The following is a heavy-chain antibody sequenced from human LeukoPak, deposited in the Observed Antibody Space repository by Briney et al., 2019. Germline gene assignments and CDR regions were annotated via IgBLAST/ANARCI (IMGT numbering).Heavy chain of an antibody. J-gene: IGHJ5*02. D-gene: IGHD3-3*01. V-gene: IGHV3-11*01. CDR2: ISSSGSTI. CDR1: GFTFSDYY. Sequence: GGSLRLSCAASGFTFSDYYMSWIRQAPGKGLEWVSYISSSGSTIYYVDSVKGRFTISRDNAKNSLYLQMNSLRAEDTAVYYCAGGYYDFWSGYPFDPWGQGTLVTVSS. CDR3: AGGYYDFWSGYPFDP.